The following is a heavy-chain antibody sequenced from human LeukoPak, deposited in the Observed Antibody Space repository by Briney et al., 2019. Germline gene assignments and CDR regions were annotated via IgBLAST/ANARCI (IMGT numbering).Heavy chain of an antibody. Sequence: ASVQVSCKASGYTFSSYYMHWVRQAPGQGLEWMAMINPSNGRTTYAQKFRGRFIMTRDTSTSTIYMELSSLRSEDTAVYYCARGGYSSSWYHFDYWGQGTLVTVSS. J-gene: IGHJ4*02. V-gene: IGHV1-46*01. D-gene: IGHD6-13*01. CDR1: GYTFSSYY. CDR2: INPSNGRT. CDR3: ARGGYSSSWYHFDY.